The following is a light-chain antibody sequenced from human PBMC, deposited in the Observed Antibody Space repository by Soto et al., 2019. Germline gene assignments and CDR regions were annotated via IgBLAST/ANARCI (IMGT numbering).Light chain of an antibody. J-gene: IGKJ1*01. V-gene: IGKV3D-20*01. CDR1: QSVSSSY. CDR3: QQYGSSPWT. CDR2: GAL. Sequence: EIVLTQSPATLYLSPGDRATLSCGARQSVSSSYLAWFQQKPGLAPRLLIYGALSRATGIPDRFSGSGSGTDFTLTISRLEPEDFAMYYCQQYGSSPWTFGQGTKVEIK.